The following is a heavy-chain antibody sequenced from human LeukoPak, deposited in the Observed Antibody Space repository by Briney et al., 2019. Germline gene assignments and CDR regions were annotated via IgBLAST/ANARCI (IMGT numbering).Heavy chain of an antibody. J-gene: IGHJ4*02. CDR1: GLTFSNYE. V-gene: IGHV3-48*03. CDR2: ISRSGKAI. CDR3: ARAYYTVVPFDY. Sequence: GGPVTLLCGAWGLTFSNYEMKGARQAPGEGGEWISYISRSGKAIYYADSVKGRFTISRDNAMNSLYLQMNSLRAEDTPIYYCARAYYTVVPFDYWGQGTMVTVPS. D-gene: IGHD3-3*01.